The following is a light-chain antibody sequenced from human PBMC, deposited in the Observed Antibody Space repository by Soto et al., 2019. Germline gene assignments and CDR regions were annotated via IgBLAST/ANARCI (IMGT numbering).Light chain of an antibody. V-gene: IGKV3-15*01. CDR2: RTS. CDR1: QSINNN. Sequence: EIVMTQSPATLSVSPGERATLFCRASQSINNNLAWYQQKPGQAPRLIMFRTSTRATGVPARFSGSGSETEFNITISSLQSEDFAFYYCQQYNQWPRATFGGGTKVDIK. J-gene: IGKJ4*01. CDR3: QQYNQWPRAT.